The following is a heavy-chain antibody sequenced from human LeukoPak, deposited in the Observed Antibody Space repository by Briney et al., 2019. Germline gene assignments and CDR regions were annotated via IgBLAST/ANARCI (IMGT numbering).Heavy chain of an antibody. CDR2: ISSSGSTI. V-gene: IGHV3-48*03. CDR3: ARDLAPHYMDV. Sequence: GGSMRLSCAPSGLTFSSYEMKWVRQAPREGLGWVSYISSSGSTIYYADSVKGRFTISRDNAKNSLYLQMNSLRAEDTAVYYCARDLAPHYMDVWGKGTTVTVSS. J-gene: IGHJ6*03. CDR1: GLTFSSYE.